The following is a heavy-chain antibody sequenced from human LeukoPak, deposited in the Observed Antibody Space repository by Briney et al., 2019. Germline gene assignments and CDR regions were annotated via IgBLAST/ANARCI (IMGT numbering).Heavy chain of an antibody. CDR3: VRSFRIPYCSGNSCYPTDFDF. Sequence: GGSLRLSCAASGFTFDDYAMHWVRQAPGKGPEWVSRINGNGQSTSYADSVKGRFIISRDNARNTLYLYMTGLRVEDSAVYFCVRSFRIPYCSGNSCYPTDFDFWGRGTLVTVSS. V-gene: IGHV3-20*04. D-gene: IGHD2-15*01. CDR2: INGNGQST. J-gene: IGHJ4*01. CDR1: GFTFDDYA.